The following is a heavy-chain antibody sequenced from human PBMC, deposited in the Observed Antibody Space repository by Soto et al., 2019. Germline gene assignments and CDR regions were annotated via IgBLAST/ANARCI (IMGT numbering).Heavy chain of an antibody. Sequence: EVQLVESGGGLIQPGGSLRLSCATSGFPFNRYLMHWVRRAPGKGLQWVSGIQSDGTEINYADSVKGRFTISRDNAENTLFLEMSSLRVEDTAVYHCVRARSYFASGTVPPPFGMDVWGQGTTVSVSS. CDR3: VRARSYFASGTVPPPFGMDV. V-gene: IGHV3-74*01. J-gene: IGHJ6*02. CDR2: IQSDGTEI. D-gene: IGHD3-10*01. CDR1: GFPFNRYL.